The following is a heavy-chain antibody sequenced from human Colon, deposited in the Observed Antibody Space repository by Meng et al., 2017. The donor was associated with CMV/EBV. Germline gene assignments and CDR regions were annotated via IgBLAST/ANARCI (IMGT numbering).Heavy chain of an antibody. CDR1: GYTFTGYF. CDR3: ARQNTMIDFAMGY. Sequence: ASVKVSCKASGYTFTGYFIHWVRQAPGQGPEWLGWINSNSGGTNYAQKFQGRVTMTRDTSISTAYMELSSLRSDDTAIYYCARQNTMIDFAMGYWGQGTLVTVS. V-gene: IGHV1-2*02. D-gene: IGHD3-22*01. CDR2: INSNSGGT. J-gene: IGHJ4*02.